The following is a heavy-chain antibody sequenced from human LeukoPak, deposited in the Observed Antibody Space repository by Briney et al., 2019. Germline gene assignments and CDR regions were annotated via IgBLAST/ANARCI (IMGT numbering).Heavy chain of an antibody. Sequence: GGPLRLSCAASGFTFDNYAMHWVRQAPGKGLEWVSGITWNSGSIAYADSVRGRFTISRDNAKKLLYLQMNSLNAEDVALYYCTRSSGWYNYFDYWGQGTLVTVSS. J-gene: IGHJ4*02. D-gene: IGHD6-19*01. V-gene: IGHV3-9*03. CDR1: GFTFDNYA. CDR2: ITWNSGSI. CDR3: TRSSGWYNYFDY.